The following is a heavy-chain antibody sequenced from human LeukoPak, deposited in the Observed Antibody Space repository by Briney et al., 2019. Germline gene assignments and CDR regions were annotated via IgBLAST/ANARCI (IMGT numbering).Heavy chain of an antibody. CDR1: NGSISSDTYF. Sequence: SETLSLTCTVSNGSISSDTYFWSWIRQPAGKGLEWIGRMSSSGISTYSPSLKSRVTISIDTSKNQFSLKLSSVTAADTAVYYCARKRGYSSSWSYYYYYMDVWGKGTTVTVSS. J-gene: IGHJ6*03. CDR3: ARKRGYSSSWSYYYYYMDV. V-gene: IGHV4-61*02. CDR2: MSSSGIS. D-gene: IGHD6-6*01.